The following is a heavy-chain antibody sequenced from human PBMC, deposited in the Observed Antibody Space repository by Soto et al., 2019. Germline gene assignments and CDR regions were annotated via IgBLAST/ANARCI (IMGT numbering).Heavy chain of an antibody. Sequence: GGSMRLSCEVSGLTFSNFAMSWVRQAPGKGLEWASAIGGSSGTTFYADSVKGRFTISKDYAKNMLYLQMNSLRAEDTAVYYCAKFKGFNWHYVFDDCGQGVPVTVSS. J-gene: IGHJ4*02. D-gene: IGHD1-7*01. V-gene: IGHV3-23*01. CDR3: AKFKGFNWHYVFDD. CDR2: IGGSSGTT. CDR1: GLTFSNFA.